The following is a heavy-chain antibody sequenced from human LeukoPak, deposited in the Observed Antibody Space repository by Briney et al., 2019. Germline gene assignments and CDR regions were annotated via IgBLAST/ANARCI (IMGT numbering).Heavy chain of an antibody. V-gene: IGHV4-34*01. D-gene: IGHD6-19*01. J-gene: IGHJ5*02. CDR3: ARTVSGIAVAGTWFDP. CDR2: INHSGGT. CDR1: GGSFSGYY. Sequence: PSETLSLTCAVYGGSFSGYYWSWIRQPPRKGLEWIGEINHSGGTNYNPSLKSRVTISVDTSKNQFSLKLSSVTAADTAVYYCARTVSGIAVAGTWFDPWGQGTLVTVSS.